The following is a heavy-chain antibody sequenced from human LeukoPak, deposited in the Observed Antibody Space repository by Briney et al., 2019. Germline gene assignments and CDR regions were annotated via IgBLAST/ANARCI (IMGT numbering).Heavy chain of an antibody. D-gene: IGHD3-9*01. J-gene: IGHJ3*02. CDR3: ARVTRSDLTGYAFDI. CDR1: GFTFSSYG. Sequence: PGRSLRLSCAASGFTFSSYGMHWVRQAPGKGLEWVAVISYDGSNKYYADSVKGRFTISRDNSKNTLYLQMNSLRAEDTAVYYCARVTRSDLTGYAFDIWGQGTMVTVSS. V-gene: IGHV3-30*03. CDR2: ISYDGSNK.